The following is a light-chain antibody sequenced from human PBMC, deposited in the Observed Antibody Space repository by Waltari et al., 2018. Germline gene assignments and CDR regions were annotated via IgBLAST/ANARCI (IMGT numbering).Light chain of an antibody. CDR1: QSIATN. Sequence: EVVMTQSPATLSVSPGGRATLSCRASQSIATNLAWYQQRRGQAPKLPIFDASTRATSISGRFSGSGSGTEFTLTISSLQSEDSAVYYCQQYNRWPPITFGQGTRLEIK. CDR3: QQYNRWPPIT. CDR2: DAS. J-gene: IGKJ5*01. V-gene: IGKV3-15*01.